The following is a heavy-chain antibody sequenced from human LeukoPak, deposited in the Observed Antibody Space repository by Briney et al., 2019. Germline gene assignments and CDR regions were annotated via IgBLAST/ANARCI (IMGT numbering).Heavy chain of an antibody. CDR1: GASVVTNSRY. D-gene: IGHD3-10*01. Sequence: SETLSLTCTGSGASVVTNSRYWAWIRQSPGKGPEWIGTVYYSGSIYYNPSLKSRVTLSIDTSNHQFSLRLSSVTAADTAVYYCARHRGSGSSSIPFDHWGQGTLVTVSS. CDR3: ARHRGSGSSSIPFDH. V-gene: IGHV4-39*01. CDR2: VYYSGSI. J-gene: IGHJ4*02.